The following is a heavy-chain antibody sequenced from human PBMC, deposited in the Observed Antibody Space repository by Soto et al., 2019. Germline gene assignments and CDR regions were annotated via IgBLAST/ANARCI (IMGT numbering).Heavy chain of an antibody. J-gene: IGHJ6*02. V-gene: IGHV1-8*01. CDR1: GYSFTSYD. Sequence: XSVKVPCKASGYSFTSYDINWVRQATGQGLEWMGWMNPNSGNTGYAQKFQGRVTMTRNTSISTAYMELSSLRSEDTAVYYCARDTIVATIGGSYYYYYGMDVWGQGTTVTVSS. CDR2: MNPNSGNT. CDR3: ARDTIVATIGGSYYYYYGMDV. D-gene: IGHD5-12*01.